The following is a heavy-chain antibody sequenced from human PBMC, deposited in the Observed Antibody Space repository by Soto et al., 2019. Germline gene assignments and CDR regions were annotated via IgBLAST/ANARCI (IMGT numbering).Heavy chain of an antibody. CDR1: GGSINSSSYF. J-gene: IGHJ5*02. Sequence: SETLSLTCSVSGGSINSSSYFWGWVRQPPGKGLEWIGSIYYSGSTYYNPPLRSRVTISVDTSKNQFSLKLSSVIAADTAVFYCARHYSSGSRNWFDPWGQGTLVTVSS. V-gene: IGHV4-39*01. CDR2: IYYSGST. D-gene: IGHD6-19*01. CDR3: ARHYSSGSRNWFDP.